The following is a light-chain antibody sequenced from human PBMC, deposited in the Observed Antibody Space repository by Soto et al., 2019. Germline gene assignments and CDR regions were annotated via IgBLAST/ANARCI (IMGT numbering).Light chain of an antibody. J-gene: IGLJ3*02. V-gene: IGLV1-47*01. Sequence: QSVLTQPPSASGTPGQRVTISCSGSSSNIGSNYVYWYRQLPGTAPNVLIYRNDERPSGVPDRFSGSQSGSSASLAISGLRSEDEAEYYCPAGDDSLSGPVFGRGTKLTVL. CDR1: SSNIGSNY. CDR3: PAGDDSLSGPV. CDR2: RND.